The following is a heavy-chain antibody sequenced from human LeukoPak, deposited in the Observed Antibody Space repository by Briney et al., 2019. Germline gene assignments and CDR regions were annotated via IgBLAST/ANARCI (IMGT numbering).Heavy chain of an antibody. J-gene: IGHJ4*02. Sequence: SETLSLTCAVSGVPISSYYWSWIRQPAGKGLEWIGRIYTSGTTNYNPSLKSRVTMSVETSKNQFSLNLNSVTAADTAVYYCARTSPRAATFDYWGQGTLVTVSS. D-gene: IGHD2-15*01. V-gene: IGHV4-4*07. CDR1: GVPISSYY. CDR3: ARTSPRAATFDY. CDR2: IYTSGTT.